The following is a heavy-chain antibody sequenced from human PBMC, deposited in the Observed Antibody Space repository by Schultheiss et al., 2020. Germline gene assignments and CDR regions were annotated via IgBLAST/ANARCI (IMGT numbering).Heavy chain of an antibody. V-gene: IGHV3-23*01. CDR1: GFTFSSYA. D-gene: IGHD5-12*01. J-gene: IGHJ4*02. Sequence: ESLKISCAASGFTFSSYAMSWVRQAPGKGLEWVSAISGSGGSTYYADSVKGRFTISRDNSKNTLYLQMNSLRAEDTAVYYCARAQAEMGYGYYFDYWGQGTLVTVSS. CDR3: ARAQAEMGYGYYFDY. CDR2: ISGSGGST.